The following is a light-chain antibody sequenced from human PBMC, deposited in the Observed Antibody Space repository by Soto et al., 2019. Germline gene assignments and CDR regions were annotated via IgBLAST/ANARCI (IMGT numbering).Light chain of an antibody. CDR2: KVS. V-gene: IGKV2-30*01. J-gene: IGKJ2*01. CDR1: QSLAYIDGNTY. CDR3: MQVTHWRPFI. Sequence: EVVMTQSPLSLPVTLGQPASISCRSSQSLAYIDGNTYLSWFHQRPGQSPRRLIYKVSNRESGVPDRFSGSGSGTDFTLKISRVEAEDVGAYYCMQVTHWRPFIFGQGTKLEIK.